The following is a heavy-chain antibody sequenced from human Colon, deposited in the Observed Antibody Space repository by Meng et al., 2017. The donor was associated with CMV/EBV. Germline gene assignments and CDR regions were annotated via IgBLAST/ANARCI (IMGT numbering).Heavy chain of an antibody. D-gene: IGHD2-15*01. J-gene: IGHJ4*02. CDR1: GFAFSDHY. Sequence: GESLKISCAGSGFAFSDHYIEWVRQAPGKGLEWVGRIRSQNDGATLDYAAPVKGRFTISRDDSTNTLVLQMTSLKTEDTALYYCAADTPAIPAQIDYWGQGTLVTVSS. CDR3: AADTPAIPAQIDY. CDR2: IRSQNDGATL. V-gene: IGHV3-15*01.